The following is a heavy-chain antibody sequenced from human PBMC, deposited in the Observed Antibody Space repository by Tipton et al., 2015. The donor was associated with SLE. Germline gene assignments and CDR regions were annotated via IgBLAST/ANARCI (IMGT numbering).Heavy chain of an antibody. CDR3: ARDQRFGPSGGMDV. Sequence: SLRLSCAASGFTFSSYDMHWVRQATGKGLEWVSAIGTAGDTYYPGSVKGRFTISRENAKNSLYLQMNSLRAGDTAVYYCARDQRFGPSGGMDVWGKGTTVTVSS. CDR2: IGTAGDT. CDR1: GFTFSSYD. D-gene: IGHD3-10*01. J-gene: IGHJ6*04. V-gene: IGHV3-13*04.